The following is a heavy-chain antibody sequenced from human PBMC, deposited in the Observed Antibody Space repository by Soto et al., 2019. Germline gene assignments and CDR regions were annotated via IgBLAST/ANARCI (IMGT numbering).Heavy chain of an antibody. J-gene: IGHJ5*02. CDR1: GFTFSSYS. Sequence: EVQLVESGGGLVQPGGSLRLSCAASGFTFSSYSMNWVRQAPGKGLEWVSYISSSSSTIYYADSVKGRFTISRDNAKNYLNPQMNSLRAEDTAVDYCAREADYVNWFDPWGQGTLVTVSS. CDR3: AREADYVNWFDP. CDR2: ISSSSSTI. V-gene: IGHV3-48*01. D-gene: IGHD4-17*01.